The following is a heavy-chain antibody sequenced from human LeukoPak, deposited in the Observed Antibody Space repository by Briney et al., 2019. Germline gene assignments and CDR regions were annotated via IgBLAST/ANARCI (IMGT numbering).Heavy chain of an antibody. V-gene: IGHV4-59*01. CDR1: GGSISSYY. CDR2: IYYSGST. Sequence: SETLSLTCTVSGGSISSYYWSLIRQPPGKGLEWIGYIYYSGSTNYNPSLKSRVTISVDTSKNQFSLKLSSVTAADTAVYYCARGPYGDYVGYWGQGTLVTVSS. J-gene: IGHJ4*02. D-gene: IGHD4-17*01. CDR3: ARGPYGDYVGY.